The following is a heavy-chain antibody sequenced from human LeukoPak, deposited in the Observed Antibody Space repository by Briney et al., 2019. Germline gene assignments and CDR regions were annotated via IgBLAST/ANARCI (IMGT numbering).Heavy chain of an antibody. CDR2: ISWDGGST. D-gene: IGHD6-19*01. CDR3: AKDRGDSSGWQSFDY. V-gene: IGHV3-43*01. J-gene: IGHJ4*02. CDR1: GFTFDDYT. Sequence: GGSLRLSCAASGFTFDDYTMHWVRQAPGKGLEWVSLISWDGGSTYYADSVKGRFTISIDNSKNSLYLQMNSLRTEDTALYYCAKDRGDSSGWQSFDYWGQGTLVTVSS.